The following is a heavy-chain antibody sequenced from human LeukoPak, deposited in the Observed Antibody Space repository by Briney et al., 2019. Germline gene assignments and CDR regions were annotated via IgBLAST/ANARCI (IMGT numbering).Heavy chain of an antibody. D-gene: IGHD3-22*01. J-gene: IGHJ4*02. Sequence: PSETLSLTCAVYGGSFSGYYWSWIRQPPGKGLEWVANIQQDGSEKYYVDSVKGRFTISRDNAKNSLYLQMNSLRAEDTAVYYCARDPNPDSSGYYSWGQGTLVTVSS. V-gene: IGHV3-7*01. CDR1: GGSFSGYY. CDR3: ARDPNPDSSGYYS. CDR2: IQQDGSEK.